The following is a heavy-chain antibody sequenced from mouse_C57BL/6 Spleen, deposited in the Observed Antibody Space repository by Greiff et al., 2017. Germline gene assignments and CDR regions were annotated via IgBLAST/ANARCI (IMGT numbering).Heavy chain of an antibody. CDR3: ARSRYDYDEEDY. CDR2: IYPRSGNT. D-gene: IGHD2-4*01. J-gene: IGHJ2*01. Sequence: VQLQQSGAELARPGASVKLSCKASGYTFTSYGISWVKQRTGQGLEWIGEIYPRSGNTYYNEKFKGKATLTADKSSSTAYMELRSLTSEDSAVYFCARSRYDYDEEDYWGQGTTLTVSS. CDR1: GYTFTSYG. V-gene: IGHV1-81*01.